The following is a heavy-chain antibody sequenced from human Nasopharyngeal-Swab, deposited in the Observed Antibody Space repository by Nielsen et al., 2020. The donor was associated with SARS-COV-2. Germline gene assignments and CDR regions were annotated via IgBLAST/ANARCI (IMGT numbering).Heavy chain of an antibody. V-gene: IGHV3-33*01. J-gene: IGHJ6*03. D-gene: IGHD5-18*01. Sequence: GESLKISCAASGFTFSSYGMHWVRQAPGKGLEWVADIWYDGRNKYYADSVKGRFTISRDNSKNTLYLQMNSLRAEDTAVYYCARGQLWPFYYYYYMDVWGKGTTVTVSS. CDR2: IWYDGRNK. CDR1: GFTFSSYG. CDR3: ARGQLWPFYYYYYMDV.